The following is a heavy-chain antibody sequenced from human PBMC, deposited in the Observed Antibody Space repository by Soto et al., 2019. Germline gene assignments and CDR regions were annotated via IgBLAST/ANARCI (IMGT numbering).Heavy chain of an antibody. D-gene: IGHD3-9*01. Sequence: QVQLVQSGAEVKKPGSSVKVSCKASGGTFSSYTISWVRQAPGQGLEWMGRIIPILGIANYAQKFQGRVTITADKATSTAYMELSSLRSEDTAVYYCARVAISGGFDLWGRGTLVTVSS. V-gene: IGHV1-69*02. CDR3: ARVAISGGFDL. CDR2: IIPILGIA. J-gene: IGHJ2*01. CDR1: GGTFSSYT.